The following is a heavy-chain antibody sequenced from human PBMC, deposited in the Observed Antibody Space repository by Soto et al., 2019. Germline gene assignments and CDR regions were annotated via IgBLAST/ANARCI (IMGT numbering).Heavy chain of an antibody. V-gene: IGHV1-69*01. Sequence: WDQQAPGQGLEWMGGIIPIFGTANYAQKFQGRVTITADESTSTAYMELSSLRSEDTAVYYCARDPGGNGGFDPWGQGTLVTVSS. CDR3: ARDPGGNGGFDP. J-gene: IGHJ5*02. D-gene: IGHD3-10*01. CDR2: IIPIFGTA.